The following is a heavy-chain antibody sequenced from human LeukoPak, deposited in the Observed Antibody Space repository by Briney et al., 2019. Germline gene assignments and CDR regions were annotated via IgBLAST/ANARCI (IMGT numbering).Heavy chain of an antibody. J-gene: IGHJ6*03. CDR3: ARDCSSTSCYYYYYMDV. D-gene: IGHD2-2*01. Sequence: SETLSLTCTVSGGSISSGGYYWSWIRQPPGKGLEWIGYIYHSGSTYYNPSLKSRVTISVDRSKNQFSLKLSSVTAADTAVYYCARDCSSTSCYYYYYMDVWGKGTTVTVSS. CDR2: IYHSGST. CDR1: GGSISSGGYY. V-gene: IGHV4-30-2*01.